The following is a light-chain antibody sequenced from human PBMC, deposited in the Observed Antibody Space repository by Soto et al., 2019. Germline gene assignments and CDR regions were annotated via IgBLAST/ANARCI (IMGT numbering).Light chain of an antibody. CDR2: KAS. CDR3: QHYNSYSEA. V-gene: IGKV1-5*03. Sequence: DIQITQSPSSVSASVGDRVTITCRASQGISSWLAWYQQKPGKAPKLLIYKASTLESGVPSRFSGSGSGTEFTLTISSLQPDDFATYYCQHYNSYSEAFGQGTKVDIK. CDR1: QGISSW. J-gene: IGKJ1*01.